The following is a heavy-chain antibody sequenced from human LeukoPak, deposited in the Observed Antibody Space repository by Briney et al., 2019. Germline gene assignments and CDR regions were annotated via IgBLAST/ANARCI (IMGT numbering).Heavy chain of an antibody. CDR3: ARGKTVAGTANVYYYYGMDV. CDR1: GDSISSGDYS. CDR2: IYYNGIT. Sequence: SQTLSLTCTVSGDSISSGDYSWTWIRQPPGKGLEWIGYIYYNGITYYNPSLKSRVTISVNTSKNQFSLKLSSVTAADTAVYYCARGKTVAGTANVYYYYGMDVWGQGTTVTVSS. D-gene: IGHD6-19*01. V-gene: IGHV4-30-4*01. J-gene: IGHJ6*02.